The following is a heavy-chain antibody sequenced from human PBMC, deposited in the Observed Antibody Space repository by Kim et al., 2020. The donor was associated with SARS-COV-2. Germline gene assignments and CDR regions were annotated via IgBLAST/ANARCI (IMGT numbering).Heavy chain of an antibody. D-gene: IGHD1-26*01. V-gene: IGHV3-23*01. CDR1: GFTFSSYA. J-gene: IGHJ4*02. CDR3: AKSKYVEWELPPGWSFDY. CDR2: ISGSGGST. Sequence: GGSLRLSCAASGFTFSSYAMSWVRQAPGKGLEWVSAISGSGGSTYYADSVKGRFTISRDNSKNTLYLQMNSLRAEDTAVYYCAKSKYVEWELPPGWSFDYWGQGTLVTVSS.